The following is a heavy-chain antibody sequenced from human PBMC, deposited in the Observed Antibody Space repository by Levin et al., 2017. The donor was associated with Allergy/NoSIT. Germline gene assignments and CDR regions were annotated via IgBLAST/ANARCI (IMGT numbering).Heavy chain of an antibody. CDR1: GGSFSGYY. CDR2: INHSGST. Sequence: PSETLSLTCAVYGGSFSGYYWSWIRQPPGKGLEWIGEINHSGSTNYNPSLKSRVTISVDTSKNQFSLKLSSVTAADTAVYYCARGRGATLTWGQGTLVTVSS. J-gene: IGHJ4*02. CDR3: ARGRGATLT. D-gene: IGHD1-26*01. V-gene: IGHV4-34*01.